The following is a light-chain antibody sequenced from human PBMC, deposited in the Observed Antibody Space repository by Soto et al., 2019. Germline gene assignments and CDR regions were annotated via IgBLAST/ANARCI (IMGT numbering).Light chain of an antibody. Sequence: DIPMTQSPSSLFASVGDRVTITCQASQDVSDFLNWYQQKPGKAPKVLIYDASNLHEGVPSRFTGSGSGTHFTFTITNLQPEDSATYYCQQYDDLPITFGQGTRLEI. CDR2: DAS. V-gene: IGKV1-33*01. J-gene: IGKJ5*01. CDR1: QDVSDF. CDR3: QQYDDLPIT.